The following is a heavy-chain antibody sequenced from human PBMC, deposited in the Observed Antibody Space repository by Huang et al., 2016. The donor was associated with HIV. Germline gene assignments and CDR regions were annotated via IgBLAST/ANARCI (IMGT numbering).Heavy chain of an antibody. CDR2: INHAGVT. J-gene: IGHJ5*01. CDR3: AREIMISSGRPFDS. CDR1: GGSFSGYF. D-gene: IGHD3-16*01. Sequence: QVQLEQWGAGLLKPSETLSLTCAVYGGSFSGYFWNWIRQSRGKGLEWIGQINHAGVTDYNPSLKSRATISVDTSKNQFSLRLTSVTAADTAIYYCAREIMISSGRPFDSWGHGNLVTVSS. V-gene: IGHV4-34*02.